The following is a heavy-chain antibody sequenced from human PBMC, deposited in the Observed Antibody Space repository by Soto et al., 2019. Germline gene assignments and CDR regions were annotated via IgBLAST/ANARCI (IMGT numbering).Heavy chain of an antibody. CDR2: IYYSGST. CDR3: ARDLLVGDGSGNNRILDP. Sequence: QVQLQESGPGLVRPTDTLSLTCTVSGGSISSYYWSWIRQPPGKGLEWIAYIYYSGSTNYNPSLKSQAIISIDTAKHKFYLKLSSVAAAETAVYYCARDLLVGDGSGNNRILDPWGRGTLVTVSS. CDR1: GGSISSYY. J-gene: IGHJ5*02. V-gene: IGHV4-59*01. D-gene: IGHD3-22*01.